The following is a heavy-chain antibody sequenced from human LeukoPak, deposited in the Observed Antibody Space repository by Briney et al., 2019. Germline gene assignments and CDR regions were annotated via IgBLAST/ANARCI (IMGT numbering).Heavy chain of an antibody. Sequence: SETLSLTCTVSGGSISSYYWSWLRQPPGKGLEWIGYTYYSGSTNYNPSLKSRVTISVDTSKNQFSLKLSSVTAADTAVYYCARSVRYFDWLLHVWGKGTTVTVSS. CDR1: GGSISSYY. D-gene: IGHD3-9*01. CDR2: TYYSGST. CDR3: ARSVRYFDWLLHV. J-gene: IGHJ6*04. V-gene: IGHV4-59*01.